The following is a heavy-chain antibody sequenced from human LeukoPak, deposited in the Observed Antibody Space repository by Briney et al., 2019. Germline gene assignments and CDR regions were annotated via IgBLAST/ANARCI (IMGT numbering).Heavy chain of an antibody. J-gene: IGHJ4*02. CDR2: ISAYNGNT. CDR3: ARVLSSGYPYYFDY. Sequence: ASVKVSCKASGYTFTSYGISWVRQAPGQGLEWMGWISAYNGNTNYAQKLQGRVTMTRDTSTSTVYMELSSLRSEDTAVYYCARVLSSGYPYYFDYWGQGTLVTVSS. D-gene: IGHD3-22*01. CDR1: GYTFTSYG. V-gene: IGHV1-18*01.